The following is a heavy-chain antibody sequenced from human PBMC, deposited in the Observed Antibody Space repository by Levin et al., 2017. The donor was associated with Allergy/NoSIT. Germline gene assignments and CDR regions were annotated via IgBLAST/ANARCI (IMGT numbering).Heavy chain of an antibody. CDR2: ISSSSSTI. V-gene: IGHV3-48*02. D-gene: IGHD6-19*01. CDR1: GFSFNTYS. Sequence: QSGGSLRLSCAASGFSFNTYSMNWVRQAPGKGLEWVSYISSSSSTIYYVDSVKGRFTISRDNAKNSLSLQMNSLRDDDTAIYYCARAPSTGWYDDAFDLWGQGTVVTVSS. J-gene: IGHJ3*01. CDR3: ARAPSTGWYDDAFDL.